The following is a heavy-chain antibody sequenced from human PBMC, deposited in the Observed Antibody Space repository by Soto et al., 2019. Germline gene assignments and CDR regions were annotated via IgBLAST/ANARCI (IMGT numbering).Heavy chain of an antibody. V-gene: IGHV3-15*07. CDR2: IKSKTDGGTT. CDR3: TPCPPDFWSGFPSDWYYYGMDV. CDR1: GFTFSNAW. D-gene: IGHD3-3*01. J-gene: IGHJ6*02. Sequence: GGSLRLSCAASGFTFSNAWMNWVRQAPGKGLEWVGRIKSKTDGGTTDYAAPGKGRFTISRDDSINTLYLQMNRLKTEDTAVYYCTPCPPDFWSGFPSDWYYYGMDVWGQGTTVTVSS.